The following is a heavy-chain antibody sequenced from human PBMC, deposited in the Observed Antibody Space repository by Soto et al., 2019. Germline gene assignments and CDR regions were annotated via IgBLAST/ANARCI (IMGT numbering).Heavy chain of an antibody. CDR3: ARGGQLVCYYYYMDV. Sequence: GASVKVSCKASGYTFTGYYMHWVRQAPGQGLEWMGWINPNSGGTNYAQKFQGWVTMTRDTSISTAYMELSRLRSDDTAVYYCARGGQLVCYYYYMDVWGKGTTVTVSS. CDR1: GYTFTGYY. CDR2: INPNSGGT. J-gene: IGHJ6*03. D-gene: IGHD6-13*01. V-gene: IGHV1-2*04.